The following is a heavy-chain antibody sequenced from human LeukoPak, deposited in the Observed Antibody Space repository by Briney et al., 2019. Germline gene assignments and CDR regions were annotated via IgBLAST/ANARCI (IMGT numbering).Heavy chain of an antibody. J-gene: IGHJ3*02. CDR1: GFTFSSYA. Sequence: GGSLRLSCAASGFTFSSYAMSWVRQAPGKGLEWVSAISGSGGSTYYADSVKGRFTISRDNSKNTLYLQMNSLRAEDTAVYYCAYLLGVVVVAATDGRDAFDTWGQGTMVTVSS. CDR2: ISGSGGST. D-gene: IGHD2-15*01. CDR3: AYLLGVVVVAATDGRDAFDT. V-gene: IGHV3-23*01.